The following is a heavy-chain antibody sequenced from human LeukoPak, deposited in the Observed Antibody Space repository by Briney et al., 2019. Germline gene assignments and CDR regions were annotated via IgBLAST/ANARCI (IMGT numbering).Heavy chain of an antibody. CDR2: ISSSSKYI. J-gene: IGHJ4*02. D-gene: IGHD2-2*01. Sequence: PGGSLRLSCAASGLTFSTYSMNWVRQARGQGLQWVSSISSSSKYIYYADSVKGRFTISRDNAKNSLYLQMNSLRPEDSAVYYCVPRYCSSTSCEDYWGQGTLVTVSS. CDR3: VPRYCSSTSCEDY. V-gene: IGHV3-21*06. CDR1: GLTFSTYS.